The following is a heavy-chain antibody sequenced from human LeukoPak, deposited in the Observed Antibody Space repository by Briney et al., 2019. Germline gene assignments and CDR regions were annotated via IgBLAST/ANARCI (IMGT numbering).Heavy chain of an antibody. D-gene: IGHD1-26*01. CDR2: IYNSGST. Sequence: SETLSLTCTVSGGSISIYYWSWVRQPPGKGLEWIGYIYNSGSTTYNPSLKSRATISVDTSKNQFSLKLTPMTAADTAFYYCVRDRELHYWGQGILATVSS. V-gene: IGHV4-59*01. J-gene: IGHJ4*02. CDR1: GGSISIYY. CDR3: VRDRELHY.